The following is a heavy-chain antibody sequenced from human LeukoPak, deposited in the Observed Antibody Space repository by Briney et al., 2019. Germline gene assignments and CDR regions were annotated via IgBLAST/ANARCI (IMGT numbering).Heavy chain of an antibody. Sequence: GGSLRLSCAASGFTFSDYYMNWIRQAPGKGLEWVSSISSSSIYIYYSDSVKGRFTISRDNAKNSLYLQMNSLRAEDTAVYYCTSQLGYCSSDKCSGYWGQGTLVTVSS. CDR3: TSQLGYCSSDKCSGY. V-gene: IGHV3-21*01. CDR2: ISSSSIYI. J-gene: IGHJ4*02. CDR1: GFTFSDYY. D-gene: IGHD2-2*01.